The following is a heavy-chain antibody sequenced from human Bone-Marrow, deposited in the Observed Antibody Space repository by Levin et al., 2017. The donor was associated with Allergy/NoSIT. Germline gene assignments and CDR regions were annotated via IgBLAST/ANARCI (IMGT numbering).Heavy chain of an antibody. CDR2: ISSDGSKK. CDR1: GLTFSTYS. CDR3: ARDRCSSIHCYKDYCFYGLDV. Sequence: GGSLRLSCAASGLTFSTYSLHWVRQAPGKGLEWVSLISSDGSKKFYADSVKGRFTISRDNSKNTVFLRMNSMRPEDTAVYSCARDRCSSIHCYKDYCFYGLDVWGQGTTVIVSS. J-gene: IGHJ6*02. V-gene: IGHV3-30-3*01. D-gene: IGHD2-2*02.